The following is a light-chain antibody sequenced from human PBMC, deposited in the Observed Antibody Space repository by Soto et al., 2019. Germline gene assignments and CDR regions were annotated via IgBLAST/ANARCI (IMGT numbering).Light chain of an antibody. CDR2: DVS. CDR1: SSDVGGYIY. V-gene: IGLV2-14*03. J-gene: IGLJ1*01. CDR3: SSYTDSSALV. Sequence: QSALTRPASVSGSPGQSITITCTGTSSDVGGYIYVSWYQHHPGKAPKLMIYDVSNRPSGVSNRFSGSKSGNTASLTISGLQAEDEADYYCSSYTDSSALVFGTGTKLTVL.